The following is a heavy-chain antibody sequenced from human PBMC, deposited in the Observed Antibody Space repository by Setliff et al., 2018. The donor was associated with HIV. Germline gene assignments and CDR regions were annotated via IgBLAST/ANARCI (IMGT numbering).Heavy chain of an antibody. J-gene: IGHJ3*02. CDR2: IYHSGNT. CDR3: ARGQGCGGGCHYAFEM. D-gene: IGHD2-21*02. CDR1: GDSISSDFY. V-gene: IGHV4-38-2*02. Sequence: PSETLSLTCTVSGDSISSDFYWGWIRQPPGKGLEWIGSIYHSGNTYYMPSLQSRVTISVDMSKNQFSLNLNSVTAADTAVYYCARGQGCGGGCHYAFEMWGQETMVTVSS.